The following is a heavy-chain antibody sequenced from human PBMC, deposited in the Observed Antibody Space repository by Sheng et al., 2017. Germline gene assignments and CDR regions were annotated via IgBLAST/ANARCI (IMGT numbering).Heavy chain of an antibody. CDR1: GGSISSSSYY. J-gene: IGHJ4*01. D-gene: IGHD6-13*01. Sequence: QLQLQESGPGLVKPSETLSLTCTVSGGSISSSSYYWGWIRQPPGKGLEWIGSIYYSGSTYYNPSLKSRVTISVDTSKNQFSLKLSSVTAADTAVYYCARDRFGSSCFDYWGQERWSPSPQ. CDR3: ARDRFGSSCFDY. V-gene: IGHV4-39*07. CDR2: IYYSGST.